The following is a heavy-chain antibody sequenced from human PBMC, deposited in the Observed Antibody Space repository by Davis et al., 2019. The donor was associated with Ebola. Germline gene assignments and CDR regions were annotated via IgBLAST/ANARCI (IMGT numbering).Heavy chain of an antibody. J-gene: IGHJ5*02. D-gene: IGHD1-14*01. CDR2: MNPNSGNT. Sequence: ASVKVSCKASGYTFTSYDINWVRQATGQGLEWMGWMNPNSGNTGYAQKFQGRVTMTRNTSISTAYMELSSLRSEDTAVYYCARWAAPGGAAGRWFDPWGQGTLVTVSS. CDR3: ARWAAPGGAAGRWFDP. CDR1: GYTFTSYD. V-gene: IGHV1-8*01.